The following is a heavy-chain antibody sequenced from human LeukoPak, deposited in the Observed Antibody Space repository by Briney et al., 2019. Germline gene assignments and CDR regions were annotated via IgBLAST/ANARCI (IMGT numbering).Heavy chain of an antibody. CDR1: VFTFSSYS. CDR3: ARGLVSGWYRFYYYYYYMDV. Sequence: GVSLRLSCAASVFTFSSYSMNWVRQAPGKGLEWLANIKQDGSEKYYVDSVKGRFTISRDNAKNSLYLQMNSLRAEDTAVYYCARGLVSGWYRFYYYYYYMDVWGKGTTVTISS. V-gene: IGHV3-7*01. J-gene: IGHJ6*03. D-gene: IGHD6-19*01. CDR2: IKQDGSEK.